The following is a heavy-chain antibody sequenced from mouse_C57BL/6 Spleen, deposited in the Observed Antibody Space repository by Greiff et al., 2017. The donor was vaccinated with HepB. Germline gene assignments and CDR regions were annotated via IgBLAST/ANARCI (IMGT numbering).Heavy chain of an antibody. V-gene: IGHV1-22*01. J-gene: IGHJ1*03. CDR2: INPNNGGT. D-gene: IGHD1-1*01. CDR1: GYTFTDYN. CDR3: ARAHDYGSSHWYFDV. Sequence: EVQLQESGPELVKPGASVKMSCKASGYTFTDYNMHWVKQSHGKSLEWIGYINPNNGGTSYNQKFKGKATLTVNKSSSTAYMELRSLTSEDSAVYYCARAHDYGSSHWYFDVWGTGTTVTVSS.